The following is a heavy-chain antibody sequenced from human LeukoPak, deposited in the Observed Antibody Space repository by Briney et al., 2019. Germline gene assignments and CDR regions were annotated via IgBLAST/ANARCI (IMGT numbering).Heavy chain of an antibody. CDR2: INAYNGNT. J-gene: IGHJ4*02. D-gene: IGHD2-2*01. CDR1: GYTFTSYG. Sequence: ASVKVSCKASGYTFTSYGISWVRQAPGQGLEWMGWINAYNGNTNYAQKLQGRVTMTTDTSTSTAYMELRSLRADDTAVYYCARVFYCSSTSCSYYFDYWGQGTLVTVSS. CDR3: ARVFYCSSTSCSYYFDY. V-gene: IGHV1-18*01.